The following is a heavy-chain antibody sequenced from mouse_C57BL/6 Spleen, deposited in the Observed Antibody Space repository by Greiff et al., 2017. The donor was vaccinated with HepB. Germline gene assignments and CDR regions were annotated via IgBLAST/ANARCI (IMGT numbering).Heavy chain of an antibody. Sequence: VQLQQAGPELVKPGASVKISCKASGYAVSSSWMNWVKQRPGKGLEGIGRIYPGDGDTNYNGKFKGKATLTGDKSSSAAYMQLSSLTSEDSAVYFCARGRDGYYAMDYWGQGTSVTVSS. CDR1: GYAVSSSW. J-gene: IGHJ4*01. CDR2: IYPGDGDT. V-gene: IGHV1-82*01. CDR3: ARGRDGYYAMDY. D-gene: IGHD3-3*01.